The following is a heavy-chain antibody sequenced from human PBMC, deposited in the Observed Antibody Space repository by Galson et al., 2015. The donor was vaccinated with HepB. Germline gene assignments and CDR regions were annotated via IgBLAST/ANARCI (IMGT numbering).Heavy chain of an antibody. CDR2: ISDGT. CDR3: AKDFSTAYPHFFDA. CDR1: GFTFSRYA. J-gene: IGHJ4*02. V-gene: IGHV3-23*01. D-gene: IGHD2-21*02. Sequence: SLRLSCAASGFTFSRYAMTWVRQAPGKGLEWVSTISDGTYYLDSVKGRFTISRDDSKNTLYLQMSSLRAEDTAIYYCAKDFSTAYPHFFDAWGQGVLVTVSS.